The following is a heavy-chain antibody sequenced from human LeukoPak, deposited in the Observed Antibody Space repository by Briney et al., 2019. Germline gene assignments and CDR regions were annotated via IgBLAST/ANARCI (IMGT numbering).Heavy chain of an antibody. CDR1: GFTFSSYA. Sequence: GGSLRLSCAASGFTFSSYAMSWVHQAPGKGLERVSHISGSGDTTYYADSVKGRFTISRDNSKNTLYLQMNSLRADDTAVYYCAKDMEGSVADYFDYWGQGTLVTVSS. CDR2: ISGSGDTT. CDR3: AKDMEGSVADYFDY. V-gene: IGHV3-23*01. J-gene: IGHJ4*02. D-gene: IGHD3-10*01.